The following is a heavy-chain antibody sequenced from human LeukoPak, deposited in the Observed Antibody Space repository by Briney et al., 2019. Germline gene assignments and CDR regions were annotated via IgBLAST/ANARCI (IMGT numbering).Heavy chain of an antibody. Sequence: GGSLRLSCVGSGFSFSNYWMSWVRQAPGKGLEWVAVISYDGSNKYYADSVKGRFTISRDNSKNTLYLQMNSLRAEDTAVYYCASDRGGSYVDFSGFDYWGQGTLVTVSS. D-gene: IGHD1-26*01. CDR3: ASDRGGSYVDFSGFDY. V-gene: IGHV3-30-3*01. J-gene: IGHJ4*02. CDR1: GFSFSNYW. CDR2: ISYDGSNK.